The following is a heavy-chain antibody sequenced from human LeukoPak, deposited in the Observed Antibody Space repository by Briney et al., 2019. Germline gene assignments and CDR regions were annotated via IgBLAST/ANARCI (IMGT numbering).Heavy chain of an antibody. Sequence: GASVKVSCKASGYTFTGYYMHWVRQAPGQGLEWMGWINPNSGGTNYAQKFQGRVTMTRDTSISTAYMELSRLRSDDTAVYYCARGQQLVTWRSCLDYWGQGTLVTVSS. V-gene: IGHV1-2*02. CDR3: ARGQQLVTWRSCLDY. D-gene: IGHD6-13*01. J-gene: IGHJ4*02. CDR2: INPNSGGT. CDR1: GYTFTGYY.